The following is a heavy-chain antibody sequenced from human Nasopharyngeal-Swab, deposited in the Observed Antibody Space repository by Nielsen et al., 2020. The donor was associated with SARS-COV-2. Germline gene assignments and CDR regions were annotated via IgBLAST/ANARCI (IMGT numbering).Heavy chain of an antibody. CDR3: ARARGAYGDYYYYYTDV. CDR1: GDSVSSSSAA. V-gene: IGHV6-1*01. Sequence: CAISGDSVSSSSAAWNWIRQSPSRGLEWLGGTYYRSKWYNDYAVSVKSRITINPDTSKNQFSLHLNSVTPEDTAVYYCARARGAYGDYYYYYTDVWGKGTTVTVSS. CDR2: TYYRSKWYN. D-gene: IGHD4-17*01. J-gene: IGHJ6*03.